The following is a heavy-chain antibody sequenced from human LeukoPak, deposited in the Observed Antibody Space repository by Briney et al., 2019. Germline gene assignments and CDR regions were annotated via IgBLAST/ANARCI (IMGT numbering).Heavy chain of an antibody. Sequence: GGSLRLSCAASGFTFSSHAMHWVRQAPGKGLEWVAVISYDGSNKYYADSVKGRFTISRDNSKNTLYLQMNSLRAEDTAVYYCARTSIAAAFGLFDYWGQGTLVTVSS. V-gene: IGHV3-30-3*01. J-gene: IGHJ4*02. D-gene: IGHD6-13*01. CDR3: ARTSIAAAFGLFDY. CDR1: GFTFSSHA. CDR2: ISYDGSNK.